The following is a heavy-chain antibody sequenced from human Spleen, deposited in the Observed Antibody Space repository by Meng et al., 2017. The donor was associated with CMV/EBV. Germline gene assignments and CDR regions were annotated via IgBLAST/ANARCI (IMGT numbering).Heavy chain of an antibody. CDR2: VSYDGSNK. V-gene: IGHV3-30*09. CDR1: GFTFSNYA. J-gene: IGHJ5*02. Sequence: GESLKISCAASGFTFSNYAMHWVRQAPGKGLEWVAVVSYDGSNKYYADSVRGRFAISRDNSKNTLYLQMNSLRAEDTAVYYCARSDRSCSSSGCYDWFDPWGQGTLVTVSS. D-gene: IGHD2-2*01. CDR3: ARSDRSCSSSGCYDWFDP.